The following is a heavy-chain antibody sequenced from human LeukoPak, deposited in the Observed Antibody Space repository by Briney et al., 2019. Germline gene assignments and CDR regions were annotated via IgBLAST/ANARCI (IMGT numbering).Heavy chain of an antibody. J-gene: IGHJ4*02. CDR1: GFTFSSYG. CDR3: TTGLTPWGSGSYL. Sequence: GSLRLSCAASGFTFSSYGMHWVRQAPGKGLEWVAFIRYDGSNKYYADSVKGRFTISRDNSKNTLYLQMNSLKTEDTAVYYCTTGLTPWGSGSYLWGQGTLVTVSS. D-gene: IGHD3-10*01. CDR2: IRYDGSNK. V-gene: IGHV3-30*02.